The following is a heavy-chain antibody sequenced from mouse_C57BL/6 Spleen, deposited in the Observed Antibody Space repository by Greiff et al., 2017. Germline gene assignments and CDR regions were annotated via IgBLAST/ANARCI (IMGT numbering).Heavy chain of an antibody. J-gene: IGHJ2*01. V-gene: IGHV1-82*01. CDR1: GYAFSSSW. Sequence: QVQLQQSGPELVKPGASVKISCKASGYAFSSSWMNWVKQRPGKGLEWIGRIYPGAGDTNYNGKFKGKATLTADKSSSTAYMQLSSLTSEDSAVYFCASYYSYYFDYWGQGTTLTVSS. CDR2: IYPGAGDT. D-gene: IGHD2-10*01. CDR3: ASYYSYYFDY.